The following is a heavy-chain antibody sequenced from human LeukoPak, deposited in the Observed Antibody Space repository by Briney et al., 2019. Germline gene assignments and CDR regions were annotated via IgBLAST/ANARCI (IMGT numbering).Heavy chain of an antibody. CDR2: IYPGDSDT. D-gene: IGHD5-18*01. V-gene: IGHV5-51*01. J-gene: IGHJ6*03. CDR1: GYSFTSYW. Sequence: GESLKISCKGSGYSFTSYWIGWVRQMPGKGLEWMGIIYPGDSDTRYSPSFQGQVTISADKSISTAYLQWSSLKTSDTAMYYCARQGSGYSPTYYYYMDVWGKGTTVTISS. CDR3: ARQGSGYSPTYYYYMDV.